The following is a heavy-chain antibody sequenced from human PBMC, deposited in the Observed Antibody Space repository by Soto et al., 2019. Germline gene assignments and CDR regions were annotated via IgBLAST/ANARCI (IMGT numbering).Heavy chain of an antibody. J-gene: IGHJ4*02. CDR2: IYYSGST. V-gene: IGHV4-31*03. Sequence: PSETLSLTCTVSGGSISSGGYYWSWIRQHTGKGLEWIGYIYYSGSTYYNPSLETRDNIPVDTSKNQFPLKPSSVTAADTAVYYCARVEWFGDQALDYWGQGTLVTVSS. CDR3: ARVEWFGDQALDY. D-gene: IGHD3-10*01. CDR1: GGSISSGGYY.